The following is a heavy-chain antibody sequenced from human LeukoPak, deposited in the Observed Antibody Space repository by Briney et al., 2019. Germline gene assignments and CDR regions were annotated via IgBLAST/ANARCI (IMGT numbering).Heavy chain of an antibody. V-gene: IGHV3-15*05. D-gene: IGHD6-13*01. J-gene: IGHJ4*02. CDR2: IKSKTAGGIT. CDR3: TTGGSGTGPLDY. Sequence: GGSLRLSCAASGLNFNNAWMSWVRQAPGKGLEWVGRIKSKTAGGITDYAAPVEGRFTISRDDSENTLYLKMNSVKTEDIGVYYCTTGGSGTGPLDYWGQGTLVTVSS. CDR1: GLNFNNAW.